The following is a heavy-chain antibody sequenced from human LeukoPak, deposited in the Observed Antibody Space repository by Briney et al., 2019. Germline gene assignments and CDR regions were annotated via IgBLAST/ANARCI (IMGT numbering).Heavy chain of an antibody. CDR1: GFTFSSYA. CDR3: AKDSGNNYGDYALAY. Sequence: GGSLRLSCAASGFTFSSYAMSWVRQAPGKGLEWVSAISGSGGSTYYADSVKGRFTVSRDNSKNTLYLQMNSLRAEDTAVYYCAKDSGNNYGDYALAYWGQGTLVTVSS. V-gene: IGHV3-23*01. J-gene: IGHJ4*02. D-gene: IGHD4-17*01. CDR2: ISGSGGST.